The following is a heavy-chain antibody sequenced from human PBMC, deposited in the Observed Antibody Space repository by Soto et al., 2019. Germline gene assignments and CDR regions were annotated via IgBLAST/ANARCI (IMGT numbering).Heavy chain of an antibody. J-gene: IGHJ6*02. Sequence: SETLSLTCTVSGGSISSSSYYWGWIRQPPGKGLEWIGSVYYSGSTYYNPSLKSRVAISVDTSNNQFSLKLSSVTAADTAVYYCARLITIGRMDVWGQGTTVTVFS. V-gene: IGHV4-39*01. CDR2: VYYSGST. D-gene: IGHD3-3*01. CDR1: GGSISSSSYY. CDR3: ARLITIGRMDV.